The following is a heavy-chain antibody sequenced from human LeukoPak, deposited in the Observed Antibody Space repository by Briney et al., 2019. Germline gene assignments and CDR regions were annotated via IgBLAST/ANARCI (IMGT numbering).Heavy chain of an antibody. D-gene: IGHD3-22*01. J-gene: IGHJ4*02. Sequence: GGSLRLSCAASGFVLSSYAMSWVRQAPGKGLEWVSVISDSGVTTYYAESVKGRFTISRDNSKNTLYLQMNSLRAEDTAVYYCAKGENYYYDSSTYSPPFDYWGQGTLVTVSS. V-gene: IGHV3-23*01. CDR1: GFVLSSYA. CDR3: AKGENYYYDSSTYSPPFDY. CDR2: ISDSGVTT.